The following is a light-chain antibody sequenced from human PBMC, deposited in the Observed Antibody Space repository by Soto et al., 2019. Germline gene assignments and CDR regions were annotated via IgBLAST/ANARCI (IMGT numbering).Light chain of an antibody. V-gene: IGKV3-20*01. CDR3: QQYGSSPPIT. Sequence: EIVLTQSPGTLSLSPGERATLSCRASQSVSSPYLAWYQQKPGQAPRPLIYGASSRATGIPDRFSGSGSGTDFTLTISRLEPEDFAVYYCQQYGSSPPITFGRGTKV. CDR2: GAS. J-gene: IGKJ4*01. CDR1: QSVSSPY.